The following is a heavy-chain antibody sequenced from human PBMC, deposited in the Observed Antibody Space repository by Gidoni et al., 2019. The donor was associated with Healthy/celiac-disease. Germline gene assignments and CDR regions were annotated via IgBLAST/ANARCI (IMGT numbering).Heavy chain of an antibody. D-gene: IGHD2-2*01. Sequence: QVQLQESGPGLVKPAQTLSPTCTVSGGPISSGGYYWSWIRQHPGKGLEWIGYIYYSVSTYYNPSLKSRVTISVDTSKNQFSLKLSSVTAADTAVYYCARDGSSTRNDIWGQGTMVTVSS. CDR2: IYYSVST. CDR3: ARDGSSTRNDI. V-gene: IGHV4-31*03. J-gene: IGHJ3*02. CDR1: GGPISSGGYY.